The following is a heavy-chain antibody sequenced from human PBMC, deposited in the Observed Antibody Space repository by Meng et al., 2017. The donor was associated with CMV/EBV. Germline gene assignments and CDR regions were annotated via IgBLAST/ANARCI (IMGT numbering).Heavy chain of an antibody. CDR1: GFTFSRYS. CDR2: ISSSSSYI. Sequence: GESLKISCAASGFTFSRYSMNWVRPAPGKGLEWVSSISSSSSYIYYADSVKGRFTIPRDNAKNSLYLQMNSLRAEDTAVYYCARDLLNPAVIRGFWSGHTSTNYYYYGMDVWGQGTTVTVSS. V-gene: IGHV3-21*01. CDR3: ARDLLNPAVIRGFWSGHTSTNYYYYGMDV. D-gene: IGHD3-3*01. J-gene: IGHJ6*02.